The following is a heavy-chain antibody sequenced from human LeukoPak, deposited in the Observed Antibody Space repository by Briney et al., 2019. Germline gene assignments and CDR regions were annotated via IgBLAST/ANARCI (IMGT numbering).Heavy chain of an antibody. CDR1: GYTFTSYG. CDR3: ARGALKRDDYGGFFDY. V-gene: IGHV1-18*01. D-gene: IGHD4-23*01. CDR2: ISAYNGNT. J-gene: IGHJ4*02. Sequence: ASVKVSCKASGYTFTSYGISWVRQAPGQGLEWMGWISAYNGNTNYAQKLQGRVTMTTDTSTSTAYMELRSLGSDDAAVYYCARGALKRDDYGGFFDYWGQGTLVTVSS.